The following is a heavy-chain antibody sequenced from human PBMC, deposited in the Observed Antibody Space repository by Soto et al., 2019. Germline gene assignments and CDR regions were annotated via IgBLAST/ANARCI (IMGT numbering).Heavy chain of an antibody. D-gene: IGHD2-21*02. V-gene: IGHV3-7*03. CDR1: VFTFSRYW. CDR2: IKQDGSEK. J-gene: IGHJ4*02. Sequence: RWSLRLSCAASVFTFSRYWLSWFRQAPGKGLEWVANIKQDGSEKYYVDSVKGRFTISRDNAKNSLYLQMNSLRAEDTAVYYCARDMDLAYGGGDCYSPGGYFDYWGQGTLVTVSS. CDR3: ARDMDLAYGGGDCYSPGGYFDY.